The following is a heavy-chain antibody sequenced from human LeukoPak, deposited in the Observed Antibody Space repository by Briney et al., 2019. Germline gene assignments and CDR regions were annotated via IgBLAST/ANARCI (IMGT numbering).Heavy chain of an antibody. V-gene: IGHV5-51*01. J-gene: IGHJ4*02. D-gene: IGHD1-1*01. Sequence: SGESLKISCKVSGYNFTNYWIGWVRQMPGKGLEWMGIIFPGDSDTRYSPSFQGQVSISADKSISSAYLQWSSLQASDTAMYYCARRGHTTVIRYLDYWGQGTLVTVSS. CDR1: GYNFTNYW. CDR2: IFPGDSDT. CDR3: ARRGHTTVIRYLDY.